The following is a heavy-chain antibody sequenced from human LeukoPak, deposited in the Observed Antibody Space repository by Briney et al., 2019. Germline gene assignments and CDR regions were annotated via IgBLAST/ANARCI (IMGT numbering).Heavy chain of an antibody. CDR3: ARDPPLTLSGVVTPTPGNWFDP. Sequence: GGSLRLSCAASGFIFSSYSMNWVRQAPGKGLEWVSSISTSSTYIYYADSVEGRFTISRDNAKNLLYLQMNSLRVEDTAVYYCARDPPLTLSGVVTPTPGNWFDPWGQGTLVTVSS. CDR2: ISTSSTYI. J-gene: IGHJ5*02. D-gene: IGHD3-3*01. V-gene: IGHV3-21*06. CDR1: GFIFSSYS.